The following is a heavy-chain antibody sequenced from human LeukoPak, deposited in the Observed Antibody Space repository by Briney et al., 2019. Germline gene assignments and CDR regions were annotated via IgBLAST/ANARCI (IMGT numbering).Heavy chain of an antibody. CDR3: VTADSGRNDFAH. Sequence: GGSLRLSCAASGFTFSSYAMSWVRQAPGKGLGWVVKMNQEGSSISYVDSVKGRFTISRDNAKNSLFLQMNSLRAEDTAVYYCVTADSGRNDFAHWGQGTLVTVSS. CDR1: GFTFSSYA. CDR2: MNQEGSSI. V-gene: IGHV3-7*03. J-gene: IGHJ4*02. D-gene: IGHD2-8*02.